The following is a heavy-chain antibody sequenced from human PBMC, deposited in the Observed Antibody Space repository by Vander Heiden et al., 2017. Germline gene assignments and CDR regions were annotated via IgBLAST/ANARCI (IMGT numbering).Heavy chain of an antibody. J-gene: IGHJ6*02. Sequence: EVPVVESGGGLVQPGRSLRLSCAVSGFTTRHYAIHWVRQSPGKGLEWVSGFDYNSGRVDYADSVKGRFTTSGDNAKKSLYLQMDSLRGEDTAVYYCTKDLVPGGADVWGQGTTVTVSS. V-gene: IGHV3-9*02. CDR1: GFTTRHYA. CDR3: TKDLVPGGADV. CDR2: FDYNSGRV. D-gene: IGHD2-2*01.